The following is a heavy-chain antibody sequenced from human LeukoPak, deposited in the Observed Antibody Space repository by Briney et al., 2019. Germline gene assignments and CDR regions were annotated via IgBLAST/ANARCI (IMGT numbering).Heavy chain of an antibody. CDR3: ARDALTMVRGVIIPSVWFDP. CDR2: IYYSGST. J-gene: IGHJ5*02. CDR1: GGSLSGNY. Sequence: PSETLSLTCSVSGGSLSGNYWSWIRQPPGKGLEWIGYIYYSGSTYYNPSLKSRVTISVDTSKNQFSLKLSSVTAADTAVYYCARDALTMVRGVIIPSVWFDPWGQGTLVTVSS. V-gene: IGHV4-30-4*01. D-gene: IGHD3-10*01.